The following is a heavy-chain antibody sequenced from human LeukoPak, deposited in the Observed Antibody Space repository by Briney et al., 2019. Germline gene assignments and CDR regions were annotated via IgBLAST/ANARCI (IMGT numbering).Heavy chain of an antibody. V-gene: IGHV3-30-3*01. CDR1: GFTFSSYA. CDR3: ARVILPAATFYYYYGMDV. D-gene: IGHD2-2*01. Sequence: GGSLRLSCAASGFTFSSYAMHWVRQAPGKGLEWVAVISYDGSNKYYAGSVKGRFTISRDNSKNTLYLQMNSLRAEDTAVYYCARVILPAATFYYYYGMDVWGQGTTVTVSS. J-gene: IGHJ6*02. CDR2: ISYDGSNK.